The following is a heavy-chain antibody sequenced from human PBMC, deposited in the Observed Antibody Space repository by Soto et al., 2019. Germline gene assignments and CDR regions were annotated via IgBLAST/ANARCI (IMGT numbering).Heavy chain of an antibody. CDR1: GFTFSTYG. Sequence: QVQLVESGGGVVQPGRSLRLSCAASGFTFSTYGMHWVRQAPGKGLEWVALIWSDGTNKYYADSVKGRFTISRDNSKKTLYLPMNSLRAEDTAVYYCVRVFDTYYFDLWGQGNMVTVSS. CDR2: IWSDGTNK. J-gene: IGHJ4*02. CDR3: VRVFDTYYFDL. V-gene: IGHV3-33*01. D-gene: IGHD3-9*01.